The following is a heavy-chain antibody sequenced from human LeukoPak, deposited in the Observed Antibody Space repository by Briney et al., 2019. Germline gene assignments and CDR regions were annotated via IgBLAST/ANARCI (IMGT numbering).Heavy chain of an antibody. J-gene: IGHJ4*02. D-gene: IGHD3-16*01. CDR1: GYTFTGYH. CDR2: IIPIFGTA. Sequence: ASVKVSCKASGYTFTGYHMHWVRQAPGQGLEWMGGIIPIFGTANYAQKFQGRVTITADESTSTAYMELSSLRSEDTAVYYCARVIATFQAYYFDYWGQGTLVTVSS. V-gene: IGHV1-69*13. CDR3: ARVIATFQAYYFDY.